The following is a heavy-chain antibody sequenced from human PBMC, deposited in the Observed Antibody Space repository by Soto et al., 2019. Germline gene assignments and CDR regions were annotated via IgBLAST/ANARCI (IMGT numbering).Heavy chain of an antibody. J-gene: IGHJ6*02. D-gene: IGHD5-12*01. V-gene: IGHV3-30-3*01. CDR1: GFTFSSYA. CDR2: ISYDGSNK. CDR3: AREVYSGYDWYYYYGMDV. Sequence: QVQLVESGGGVVQPGRSLRLSCAASGFTFSSYAMHWVRQAPGKGLEWVAVISYDGSNKYYADSVKGRFTISRDNSKNTLYLKMNSLRAEDTAVYYCAREVYSGYDWYYYYGMDVWGQGTTVTVSS.